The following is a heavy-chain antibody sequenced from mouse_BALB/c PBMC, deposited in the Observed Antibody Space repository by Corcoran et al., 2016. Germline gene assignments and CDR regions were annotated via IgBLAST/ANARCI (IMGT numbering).Heavy chain of an antibody. CDR3: ARYGSSGRYLDV. J-gene: IGHJ1*01. D-gene: IGHD1-1*01. CDR2: INPDSSTI. CDR1: GFDFSRYW. Sequence: EVKLLESGGGLVQPGGSLKLSCAASGFDFSRYWMSWVRQAPGKGLEWIGEINPDSSTINYTPSLKDKFIISRDNAKNTLYLQMSKVRSEDTALYYCARYGSSGRYLDVWGAGTTVTVSS. V-gene: IGHV4-1*02.